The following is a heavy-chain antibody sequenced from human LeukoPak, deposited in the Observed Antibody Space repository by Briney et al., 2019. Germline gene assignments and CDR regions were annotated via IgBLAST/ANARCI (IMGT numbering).Heavy chain of an antibody. Sequence: PSETLSLTCAVSGGSISIYNWSWIRQPAGKGLEWIGRIYTSGTITYNPSLKSRVTMSVGTSMNHFSLKLSSVTAADTAVYYCARVVASYRNYYYMDVWGKGTTVTVSS. D-gene: IGHD3-10*01. CDR2: IYTSGTI. CDR1: GGSISIYN. CDR3: ARVVASYRNYYYMDV. V-gene: IGHV4-4*07. J-gene: IGHJ6*03.